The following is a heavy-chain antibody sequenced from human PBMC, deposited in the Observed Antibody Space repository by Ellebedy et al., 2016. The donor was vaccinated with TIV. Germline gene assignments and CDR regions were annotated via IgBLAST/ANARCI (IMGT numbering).Heavy chain of an antibody. CDR3: ARGRVTLV. V-gene: IGHV3-7*01. D-gene: IGHD5-18*01. J-gene: IGHJ4*02. CDR1: GFTTSTYW. Sequence: GESLKISCAASGFTTSTYWMSWVRQAPGKGLEWVASIKLDGSEKYYVDSVKGRFTISRDNAKNSLFLQMNSLRAEDTAVYYCARGRVTLVWGQGTLVTVSS. CDR2: IKLDGSEK.